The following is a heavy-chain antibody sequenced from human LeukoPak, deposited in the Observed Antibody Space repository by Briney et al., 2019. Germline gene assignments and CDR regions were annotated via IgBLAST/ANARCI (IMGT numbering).Heavy chain of an antibody. V-gene: IGHV4-59*01. D-gene: IGHD3-22*01. CDR2: IYYSGST. CDR3: TRNYDSSGYTSFTY. CDR1: GGSISIYY. Sequence: PSQTLSLTCTVSGGSISIYYWSWIRQPPGKGLEWIGDIYYSGSTNYNPSLKSRVTIAVDTSKSHFTLKLSSVTAADTAVYYCTRNYDSSGYTSFTYWGRGTLVTVSS. J-gene: IGHJ4*02.